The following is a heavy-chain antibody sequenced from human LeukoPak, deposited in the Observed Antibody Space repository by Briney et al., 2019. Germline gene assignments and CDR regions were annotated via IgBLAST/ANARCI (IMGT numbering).Heavy chain of an antibody. V-gene: IGHV3-23*01. J-gene: IGHJ4*02. CDR3: AKDSTFDFWSGYRTH. D-gene: IGHD3-3*01. Sequence: PGGSLRLSCAASGFTFSSYAMSWVRQAPGKGLEWVSAISGSGGSTYYAYSVKGRFTISRDKSKNTLSLQMNSLRAEDTAVYSCAKDSTFDFWSGYRTHWGQGTLVTVSS. CDR2: ISGSGGST. CDR1: GFTFSSYA.